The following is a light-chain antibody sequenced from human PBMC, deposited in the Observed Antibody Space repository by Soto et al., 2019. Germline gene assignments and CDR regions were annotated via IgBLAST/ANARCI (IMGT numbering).Light chain of an antibody. J-gene: IGLJ2*01. CDR2: EVS. V-gene: IGLV2-18*02. CDR3: ISYTSSSSFRG. Sequence: QSALTQPPSVSGSPGQSVTISCTGTSSDVGSYNRVSWYQQPPGTAPKLMIYEVSNRPSGVPDRFSGSKSGNTASLTISGLQAEDESDYDFISYTSSSSFRGFGGGTKFTVL. CDR1: SSDVGSYNR.